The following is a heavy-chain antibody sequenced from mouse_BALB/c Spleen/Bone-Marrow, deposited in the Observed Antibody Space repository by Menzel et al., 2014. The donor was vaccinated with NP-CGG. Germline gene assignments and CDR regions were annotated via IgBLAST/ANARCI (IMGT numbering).Heavy chain of an antibody. V-gene: IGHV1S81*02. D-gene: IGHD1-1*01. CDR2: INPSNGRA. Sequence: QVQLQQSGAEVMKPGASVRLSCKTSGYTFTNYWMHWVKQRPGQGLEWIGDINPSNGRATYSEKFKSKATLTVDTSSSTAYMQLSSLTSEDSAVYYCARYYNYYFDVWGAGTTVTVSS. J-gene: IGHJ1*01. CDR3: ARYYNYYFDV. CDR1: GYTFTNYW.